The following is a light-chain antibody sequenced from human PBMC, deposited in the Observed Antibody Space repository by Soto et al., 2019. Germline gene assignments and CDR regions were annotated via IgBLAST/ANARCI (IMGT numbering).Light chain of an antibody. Sequence: EIILTQSPVTLSVSPGERVTLSCRASQSVSSRLAWYHQKPGQSPRLLIYGASTRATGIPARFSGSGSGTEFTLTISSLQSEDFGLYYCHQYNNFWTFGQGTKVDIK. CDR2: GAS. J-gene: IGKJ1*01. V-gene: IGKV3-15*01. CDR1: QSVSSR. CDR3: HQYNNFWT.